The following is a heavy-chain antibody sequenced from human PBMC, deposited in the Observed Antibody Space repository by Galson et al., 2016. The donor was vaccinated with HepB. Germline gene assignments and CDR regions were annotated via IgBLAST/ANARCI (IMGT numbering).Heavy chain of an antibody. J-gene: IGHJ6*03. CDR2: ISYDGNNN. CDR3: ARDMDRGFGDYYHMDV. Sequence: SLRLSCAASGFSFSSYSLHWVSQAPGKGLEWVAVISYDGNNNYYGDSVKGRFTISRDNSQNTLYLQMNNLTSEDTAVYYCARDMDRGFGDYYHMDVWGKGTTVSVSS. CDR1: GFSFSSYS. V-gene: IGHV3-30*03. D-gene: IGHD3-10*01.